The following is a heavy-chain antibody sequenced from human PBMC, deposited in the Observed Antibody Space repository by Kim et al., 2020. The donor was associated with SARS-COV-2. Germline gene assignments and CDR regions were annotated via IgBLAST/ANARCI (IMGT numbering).Heavy chain of an antibody. Sequence: GGSLRLSCAASGFTFSSYGFHWVRQAPGKGLEWVTVISYDGSNKYYTNSVKGRFTISRDNSKHTLYLQMNSLRAEDTAVYYCAKERRVRGVIEKWGQGTLVTVSS. CDR1: GFTFSSYG. CDR3: AKERRVRGVIEK. J-gene: IGHJ4*02. CDR2: ISYDGSNK. V-gene: IGHV3-30*18. D-gene: IGHD3-10*01.